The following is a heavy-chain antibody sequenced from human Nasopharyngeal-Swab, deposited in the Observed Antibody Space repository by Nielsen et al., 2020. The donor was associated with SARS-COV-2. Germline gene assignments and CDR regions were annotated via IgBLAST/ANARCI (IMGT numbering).Heavy chain of an antibody. CDR1: GGTFSSYA. Sequence: SVKVSCKASGGTFSSYAISWVRQAPGQGLEWMGGIIPILGIANYAQKFQGRVTITADKSTSTAYMELSSLRSEDTAVYYCARDIDIVLSDYYYYGMDVWGQGTTVTVSS. CDR2: IIPILGIA. D-gene: IGHD2-15*01. CDR3: ARDIDIVLSDYYYYGMDV. J-gene: IGHJ6*02. V-gene: IGHV1-69*10.